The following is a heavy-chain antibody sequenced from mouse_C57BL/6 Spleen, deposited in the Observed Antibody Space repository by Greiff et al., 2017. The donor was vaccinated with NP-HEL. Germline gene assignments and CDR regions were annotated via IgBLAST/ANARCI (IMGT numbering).Heavy chain of an antibody. D-gene: IGHD2-4*01. CDR3: ASDYDSRGYAMDC. CDR2: IWSGGST. CDR1: GFSLTSYG. Sequence: VKLVESGPGLVQPSQSLSITCTVSGFSLTSYGVHWVRQSPGKGLEWLGVIWSGGSTDYNAAFISRLSISKDNSKSQVFFKMNSLQADDTARYYCASDYDSRGYAMDCWGKGTSVTVSS. J-gene: IGHJ4*01. V-gene: IGHV2-2*01.